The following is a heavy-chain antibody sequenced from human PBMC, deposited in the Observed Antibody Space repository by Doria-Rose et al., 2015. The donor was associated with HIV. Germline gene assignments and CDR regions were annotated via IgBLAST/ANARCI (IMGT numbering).Heavy chain of an antibody. CDR1: GVSLSSPGMG. CDR2: IFSDDER. Sequence: QITLKESGPVLVKPTETLTLTCTVSGVSLSSPGMGVSWIRQPPGKALEWLANIFSDDERSYKTSLKSRLTISSGTSKSQVVRTMTDMDPVDTATYYCARIKSSRWYHKYYFDFWGQGTLVIVSA. V-gene: IGHV2-26*01. CDR3: ARIKSSRWYHKYYFDF. D-gene: IGHD6-13*01. J-gene: IGHJ4*02.